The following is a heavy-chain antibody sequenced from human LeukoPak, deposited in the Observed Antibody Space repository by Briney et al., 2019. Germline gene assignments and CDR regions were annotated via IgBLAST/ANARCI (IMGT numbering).Heavy chain of an antibody. V-gene: IGHV1-18*01. CDR2: ISATNGNT. CDR1: GGTFSSYA. Sequence: ASVTVSCKASGGTFSSYAISWVRQAPGQGLEWMGWISATNGNTKYTQRLQGRVTMTTDTSTRTAYMELRSLRSDDTAIYYCARDMSFAVSMVSPDYWGQGTLVTVSS. D-gene: IGHD2-8*01. J-gene: IGHJ4*02. CDR3: ARDMSFAVSMVSPDY.